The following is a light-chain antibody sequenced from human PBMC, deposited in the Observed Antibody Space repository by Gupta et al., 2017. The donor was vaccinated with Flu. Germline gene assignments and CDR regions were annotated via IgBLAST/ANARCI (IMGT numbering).Light chain of an antibody. CDR3: TSYTSRSTFYV. CDR2: DVT. CDR1: SSDVGRSDY. Sequence: QSALTQPASVSGSPGQSITISCTGTSSDVGRSDYVSWYQQHPATAPKLIFYDVTNRPSGVSSRFSCSTAGNTASPTTSVLQAEEETYYYWTSYTSRSTFYVFGTGTKVTVI. J-gene: IGLJ1*01. V-gene: IGLV2-14*01.